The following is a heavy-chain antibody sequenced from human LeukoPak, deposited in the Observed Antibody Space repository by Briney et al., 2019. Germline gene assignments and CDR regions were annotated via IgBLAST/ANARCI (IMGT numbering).Heavy chain of an antibody. CDR3: ARAVYYDSSGYEGSTSWFDP. D-gene: IGHD3-22*01. CDR2: IYYDGYP. Sequence: SETLSLTCNVSGASLSSYFWSWIRQPPGKGLEWIGYIYYDGYPNYSPSLRSRITISVEKSKSQFSLNLRSVTAADTAVYYCARAVYYDSSGYEGSTSWFDPWGQGTLVTVSS. CDR1: GASLSSYF. J-gene: IGHJ5*02. V-gene: IGHV4-59*12.